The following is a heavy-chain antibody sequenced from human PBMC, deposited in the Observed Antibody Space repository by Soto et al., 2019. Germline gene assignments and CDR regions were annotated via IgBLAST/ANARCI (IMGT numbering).Heavy chain of an antibody. J-gene: IGHJ4*02. Sequence: SETLSLTCAVSGYSIGSGYYWGWIRQPPGKGLEWIGSIYHSGSTYYNPSLKSRVTISVDTSKNQFSLKLSSVTAADTAVYYCARDSVIRGATMVGYWGQGTLVTVSS. D-gene: IGHD1-26*01. V-gene: IGHV4-38-2*02. CDR3: ARDSVIRGATMVGY. CDR1: GYSIGSGYY. CDR2: IYHSGST.